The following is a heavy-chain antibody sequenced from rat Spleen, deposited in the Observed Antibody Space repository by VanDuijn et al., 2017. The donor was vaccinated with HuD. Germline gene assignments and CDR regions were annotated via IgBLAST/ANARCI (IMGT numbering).Heavy chain of an antibody. CDR1: GYSITSNY. Sequence: EVQLQESGPGLVKPSQSLSLTCSVTGYSITSNYWGWIRKFPGNKMEWIGHINYSGSTSYNPSLKSRISITRDTSKNQFFLQLNSVTTEDTATYYCARRYYYSGGGYFDYWGQGVMVTVSS. CDR3: ARRYYYSGGGYFDY. D-gene: IGHD1-1*01. V-gene: IGHV3-1*01. CDR2: INYSGST. J-gene: IGHJ2*01.